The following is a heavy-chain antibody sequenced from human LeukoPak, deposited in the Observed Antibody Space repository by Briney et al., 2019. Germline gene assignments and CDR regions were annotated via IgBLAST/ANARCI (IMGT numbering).Heavy chain of an antibody. CDR3: VAARADFDY. J-gene: IGHJ4*02. CDR2: INSDRTST. D-gene: IGHD2-15*01. CDR1: GVTLSSYW. V-gene: IGHV3-74*01. Sequence: GGSLRLSCAASGVTLSSYWMHWVRQAPGKGLVWVSRINSDRTSTTYADPVKGRFTISRDTAKNSLYLQMNSLRAEDTAVYYCVAARADFDYWGQGTLVTVSS.